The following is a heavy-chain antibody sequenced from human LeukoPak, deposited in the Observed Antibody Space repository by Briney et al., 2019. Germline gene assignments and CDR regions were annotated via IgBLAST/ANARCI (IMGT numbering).Heavy chain of an antibody. D-gene: IGHD3-10*01. CDR3: AKVKGWYGEGYFDY. Sequence: GGSLRLSCAASGFTFSSYSMNWVRQAPGKGLEWVSVIYRDAKTYYADSVKGRFTISRDISKNTLFLQMTSLRAEDTALYYCAKVKGWYGEGYFDYWGQGTLVTVSS. V-gene: IGHV3-53*01. CDR2: IYRDAKT. CDR1: GFTFSSYS. J-gene: IGHJ4*02.